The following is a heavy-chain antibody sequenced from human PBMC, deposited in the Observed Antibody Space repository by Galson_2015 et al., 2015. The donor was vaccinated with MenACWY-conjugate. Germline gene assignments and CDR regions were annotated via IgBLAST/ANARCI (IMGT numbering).Heavy chain of an antibody. CDR3: FAINSGTDF. CDR1: GFTSSRYA. CDR2: IWYDGSKT. V-gene: IGHV3-33*01. D-gene: IGHD1-26*01. Sequence: SLRLSCAASGFTSSRYAMHWVRQAPGKGLEWVAVIWYDGSKTYYADSVKGRFTISRDNSKNAAYLQMNSLRAEDTAIYHCFAINSGTDFWGQGTLVTVSS. J-gene: IGHJ4*02.